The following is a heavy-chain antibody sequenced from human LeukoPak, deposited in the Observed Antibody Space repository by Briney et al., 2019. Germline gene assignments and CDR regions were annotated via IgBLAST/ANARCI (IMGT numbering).Heavy chain of an antibody. D-gene: IGHD1-1*01. Sequence: SVKVSCKASGFTFTSSAVQWVRQARGQRLEWIGWIVVSSGNTNYAQKFQERVTITRDMSTSTAYMELSSLRSEDTAVYYCATEVGSGWFDPWGQGTLVTVSS. CDR2: IVVSSGNT. CDR3: ATEVGSGWFDP. V-gene: IGHV1-58*01. CDR1: GFTFTSSA. J-gene: IGHJ5*02.